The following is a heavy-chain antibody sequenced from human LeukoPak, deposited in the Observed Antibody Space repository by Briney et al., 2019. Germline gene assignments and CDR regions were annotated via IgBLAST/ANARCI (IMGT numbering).Heavy chain of an antibody. Sequence: GGSLRLSCAASGFTFSSYSMNWVRQAPGKGLEWVSYISSSSTIYYADSVKGRFTISRDNAKNSLYLQMNSLRAEDTAVYYCASTQYCSGGSCPWGQGTLVTVSS. D-gene: IGHD2-15*01. J-gene: IGHJ5*02. CDR3: ASTQYCSGGSCP. CDR2: ISSSSTI. CDR1: GFTFSSYS. V-gene: IGHV3-48*01.